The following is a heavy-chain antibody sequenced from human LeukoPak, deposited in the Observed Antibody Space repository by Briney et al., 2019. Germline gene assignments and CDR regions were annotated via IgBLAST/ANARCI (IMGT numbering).Heavy chain of an antibody. CDR2: IKQDASEK. V-gene: IGHV3-7*01. CDR1: GYTFSSYW. CDR3: ARGIPYYYFDY. J-gene: IGHJ4*01. D-gene: IGHD3-10*01. Sequence: GGSLRLSCAASGYTFSSYWMSWVRQAPGKGLEWVANIKQDASEKYYVDFVKGRFTISRDNTKNSLYLQMNSLRAEDTAVYYCARGIPYYYFDYWGHGTLVTVSS.